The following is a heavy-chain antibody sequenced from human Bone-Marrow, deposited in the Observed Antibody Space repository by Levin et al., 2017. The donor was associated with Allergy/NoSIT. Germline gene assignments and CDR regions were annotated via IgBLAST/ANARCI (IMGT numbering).Heavy chain of an antibody. CDR3: VTGTLRYFDWGGP. Sequence: GASVKVSCKGSGYNFLTYCISWVRQRPGKGLEWMGKIDPSDSYTRYSPSFQGHVTFSVDNSINTAYLQWSGMTASDTAMYYCVTGTLRYFDWGGPWGQGTLVTVSS. CDR2: IDPSDSYT. D-gene: IGHD3-9*01. J-gene: IGHJ5*02. CDR1: GYNFLTYC. V-gene: IGHV5-10-1*01.